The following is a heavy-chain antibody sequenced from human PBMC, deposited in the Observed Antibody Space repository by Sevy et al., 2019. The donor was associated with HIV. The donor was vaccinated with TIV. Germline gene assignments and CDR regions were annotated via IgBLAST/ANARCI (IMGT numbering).Heavy chain of an antibody. J-gene: IGHJ3*02. V-gene: IGHV3-53*01. Sequence: GGSLRLSCAASGFTVSSNYMSWVRQAPGKGLEWVSLIYDVSSTYFAESVEGRFTISTDNSKNTLYLQMNSLRAEDTAVYYCATQSGYSTSPGAFDIWGQGTMVTVSS. D-gene: IGHD6-6*01. CDR1: GFTVSSNY. CDR2: IYDVSST. CDR3: ATQSGYSTSPGAFDI.